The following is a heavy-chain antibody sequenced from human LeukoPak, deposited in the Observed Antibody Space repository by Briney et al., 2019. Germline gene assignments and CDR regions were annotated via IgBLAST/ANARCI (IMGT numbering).Heavy chain of an antibody. CDR2: INPNSGGT. CDR1: GGTFSSYA. V-gene: IGHV1-2*06. J-gene: IGHJ4*02. Sequence: ASVKVSCKASGGTFSSYAISWVRQAPGQGLEWMGRINPNSGGTNYAQKFQGRVTMTRDTSISTAYMELSRLRSDDTAVYYCARHGYDILTGHFDYWGQGTLVTVSS. CDR3: ARHGYDILTGHFDY. D-gene: IGHD3-9*01.